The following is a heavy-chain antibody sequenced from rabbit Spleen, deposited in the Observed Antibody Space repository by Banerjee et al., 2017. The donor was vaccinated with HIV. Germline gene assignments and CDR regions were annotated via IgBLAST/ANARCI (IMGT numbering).Heavy chain of an antibody. CDR1: GVSFSASSY. J-gene: IGHJ4*01. CDR3: ARDLVAVIGWNFNL. CDR2: IESGSSGFT. Sequence: QSLEESGGDLVKPGASLTLTCTASGVSFSASSYMCWVRQAPGKGLEWIACIESGSSGFTYFATWAKGRFTCSKTSSTTVTLQMTRLTAADTATYFCARDLVAVIGWNFNLWGPGTLVTVS. D-gene: IGHD1-1*01. V-gene: IGHV1S40*01.